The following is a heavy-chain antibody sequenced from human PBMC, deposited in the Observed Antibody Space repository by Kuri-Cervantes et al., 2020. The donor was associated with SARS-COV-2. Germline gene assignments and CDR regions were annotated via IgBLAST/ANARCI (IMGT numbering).Heavy chain of an antibody. CDR1: GDSISSGDYY. J-gene: IGHJ4*02. V-gene: IGHV4-30-4*01. CDR3: ARDRISGYLYFLDY. Sequence: LRLSCTVSGDSISSGDYYWSWIRQPPRKGLEWIGFIYYSGTTSYNPSLKSRVTMSVDTSKNQFSLKLSSVTAADTAVYYCARDRISGYLYFLDYWGRGTLVTVSS. CDR2: IYYSGTT. D-gene: IGHD5-12*01.